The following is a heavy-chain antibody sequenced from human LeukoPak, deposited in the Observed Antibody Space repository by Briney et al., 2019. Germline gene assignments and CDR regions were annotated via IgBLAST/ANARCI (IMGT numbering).Heavy chain of an antibody. V-gene: IGHV3-33*01. CDR1: GFTFSSYG. Sequence: GGSLRLSCAASGFTFSSYGMHWVRQAPGKGLEWVAVIWYDGSNKYYADSVKGRFTISRDDSKNTLYLQMNSLRAEDTAVYYCARVYYDILTGYYDYYYYGMDVWGQGTTVTVSS. CDR3: ARVYYDILTGYYDYYYYGMDV. J-gene: IGHJ6*02. CDR2: IWYDGSNK. D-gene: IGHD3-9*01.